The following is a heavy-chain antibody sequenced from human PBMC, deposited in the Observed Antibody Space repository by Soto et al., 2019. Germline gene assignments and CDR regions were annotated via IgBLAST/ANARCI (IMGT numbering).Heavy chain of an antibody. CDR1: GGSISSGGYY. V-gene: IGHV4-31*03. J-gene: IGHJ5*02. CDR2: IYYSGST. CDR3: ARCYGSGSYYGINWFDP. D-gene: IGHD3-10*01. Sequence: PSETLSLTCTVSGGSISSGGYYWSWIRQHPGKGLEWIGYIYYSGSTYYNPSLKSRVTISVDTSKNQFSLKLSSVTAADTAVYYCARCYGSGSYYGINWFDPWGQGTLVTVS.